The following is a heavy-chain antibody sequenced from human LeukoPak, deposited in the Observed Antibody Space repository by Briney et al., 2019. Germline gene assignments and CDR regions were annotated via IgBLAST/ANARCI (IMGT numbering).Heavy chain of an antibody. CDR1: GGSISRSSYY. Sequence: SETLSLTCTVSGGSISRSSYYWGWIRHPPGKGLEWIGSIYYSGSTYYNPSLKSRVTISVDTSKNQFSLKLSSVTAADTAVYYCARGLRPYYGSYSPDYYYYYMDVWGKGTTVTVSS. V-gene: IGHV4-39*07. D-gene: IGHD1-26*01. CDR2: IYYSGST. J-gene: IGHJ6*03. CDR3: ARGLRPYYGSYSPDYYYYYMDV.